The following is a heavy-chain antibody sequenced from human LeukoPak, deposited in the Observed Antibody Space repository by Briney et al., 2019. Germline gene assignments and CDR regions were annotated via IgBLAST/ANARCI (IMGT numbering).Heavy chain of an antibody. CDR3: ARETNYYDSSGYYYVY. CDR2: INAGNGNT. CDR1: GYTFTSYA. J-gene: IGHJ4*02. V-gene: IGHV1-3*01. D-gene: IGHD3-22*01. Sequence: GASVKVSCKASGYTFTSYAMHWVRQAPGQRLEWMGWINAGNGNTKYSQKFQGRVTITRDTSASTAYMELSSLRSEDTAVYYCARETNYYDSSGYYYVYWGQGTLVTVSS.